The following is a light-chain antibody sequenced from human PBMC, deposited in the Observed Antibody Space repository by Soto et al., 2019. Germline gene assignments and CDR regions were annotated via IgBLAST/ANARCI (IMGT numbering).Light chain of an antibody. J-gene: IGKJ1*01. CDR2: GAS. CDR1: QSISDT. V-gene: IGKV3-15*01. Sequence: EIVLSKSPGTLSLSPGERATLSCRASQSISDTLAWYQQKPGQAPRLLIYGASTRATGIPARFSGSGSGTEFTLTINSLQSEDFAVYYCQQDNNLPRTFGQGTKVDIK. CDR3: QQDNNLPRT.